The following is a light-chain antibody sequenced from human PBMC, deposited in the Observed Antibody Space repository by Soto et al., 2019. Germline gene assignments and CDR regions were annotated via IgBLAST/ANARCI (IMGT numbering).Light chain of an antibody. V-gene: IGKV3-15*01. CDR2: GIS. CDR3: QHYSDWPLT. CDR1: QSVRNN. Sequence: EIVMTQCPATLSVSPGERSTLSCRASQSVRNNYLAWYQQKPGQAPRLLIYGISTRATGIPARFSGSGSGTEFTLTINSLQSEDFAVYYCQHYSDWPLTFGGGTKVEIK. J-gene: IGKJ4*01.